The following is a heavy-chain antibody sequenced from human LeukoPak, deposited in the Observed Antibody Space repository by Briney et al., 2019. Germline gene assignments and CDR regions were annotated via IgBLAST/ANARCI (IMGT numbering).Heavy chain of an antibody. Sequence: GGSLRLSCAASGFTFSGYWMSWVRQAPGKGLEWVSVIYSGGSTYYADSVKGRFTISRDNSKNTLYLQMNSLRAEDTAVYYCAREITYYYGMDVWGQGTTVTVSS. CDR1: GFTFSGYW. V-gene: IGHV3-66*01. CDR3: AREITYYYGMDV. J-gene: IGHJ6*02. D-gene: IGHD3-16*01. CDR2: IYSGGST.